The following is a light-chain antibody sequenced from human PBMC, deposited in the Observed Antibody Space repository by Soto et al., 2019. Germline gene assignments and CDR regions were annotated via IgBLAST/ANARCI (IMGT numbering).Light chain of an antibody. CDR2: YDS. V-gene: IGLV3-21*04. CDR3: QVWDSGSDHVV. Sequence: SYELTQPPSVSVAPGKTARITCGGNNIGSKSVHWYQQKPGQAPVLVIYYDSDRPSGIPERFSGSNSGNTATLTLSRVEAGDEADYYCQVWDSGSDHVVFGGGTKLTVL. CDR1: NIGSKS. J-gene: IGLJ2*01.